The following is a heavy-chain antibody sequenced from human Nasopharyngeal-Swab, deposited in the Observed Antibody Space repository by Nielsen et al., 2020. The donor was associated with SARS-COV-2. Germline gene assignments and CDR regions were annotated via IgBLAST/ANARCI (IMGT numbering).Heavy chain of an antibody. CDR3: ARGRAPLDY. J-gene: IGHJ4*02. Sequence: SETLSLTCAVYGGSFSGYYWSWIRQPPGKGLEWIGEINHSGSTNYNPSLKSRVTISVDTSKNQFSPKLSSVTAADTAVYYCARGRAPLDYWGQGTLVTVSS. CDR1: GGSFSGYY. V-gene: IGHV4-34*01. CDR2: INHSGST.